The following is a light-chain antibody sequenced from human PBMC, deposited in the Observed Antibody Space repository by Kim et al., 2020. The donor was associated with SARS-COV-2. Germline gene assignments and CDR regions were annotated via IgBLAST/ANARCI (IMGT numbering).Light chain of an antibody. CDR2: DAS. V-gene: IGKV1-33*01. CDR3: QQYDNLPRT. Sequence: DIQMTQSPSSLSASVGDRVTITRQASQDISNYLNWYQQKPGKAPKLLIYDASNLETGVPSRFSGSGSGTDFTFTISSLQPEDIATYYCQQYDNLPRTFGQGTKRRS. CDR1: QDISNY. J-gene: IGKJ2*01.